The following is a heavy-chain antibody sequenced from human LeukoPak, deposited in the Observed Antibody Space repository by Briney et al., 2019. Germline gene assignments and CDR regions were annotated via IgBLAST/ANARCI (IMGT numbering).Heavy chain of an antibody. J-gene: IGHJ4*02. V-gene: IGHV4-4*07. Sequence: SETLSLTCTVSGGSISSYYWSWIRQPAGKGLEWIGRIYTSGRTNYNPSLKSRDTMSVDTSKNQFSLKLSSVTAADTAVYYCARDGYSYGSFDYWGQGTLVTVSS. CDR3: ARDGYSYGSFDY. D-gene: IGHD5-18*01. CDR2: IYTSGRT. CDR1: GGSISSYY.